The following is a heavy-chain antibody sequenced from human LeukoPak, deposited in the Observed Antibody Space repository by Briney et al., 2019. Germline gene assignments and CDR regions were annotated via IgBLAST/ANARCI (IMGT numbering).Heavy chain of an antibody. J-gene: IGHJ4*02. CDR1: GYTFTGYY. V-gene: IGHV1-2*02. CDR3: ARDRVPDY. Sequence: GASVKVSCKASGYTFTGYYMHWVRQAPGQGLEWMGWINPNSGGTNYAQKFRGRVTMTRDTSISTVYMELSRLRSDDTAMYYCARDRVPDYWGQGTLVTVSS. CDR2: INPNSGGT. D-gene: IGHD3-10*01.